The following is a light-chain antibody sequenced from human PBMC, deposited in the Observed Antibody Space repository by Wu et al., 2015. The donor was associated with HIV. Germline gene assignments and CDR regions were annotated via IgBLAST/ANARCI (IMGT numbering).Light chain of an antibody. CDR1: QGISNS. CDR3: QQYYSTPPFS. J-gene: IGKJ2*03. V-gene: IGKV1-NL1*01. CDR2: AAS. Sequence: DIQMTQSPSSLSASVGDRVTITCRASQGISNSLAWYQQKPGKAPKLLLYAASRLESGVPSRFSGSGSGTDYTLTISSLQPEXFATYYCQQYYSTPPFSFGQGTKAGDQT.